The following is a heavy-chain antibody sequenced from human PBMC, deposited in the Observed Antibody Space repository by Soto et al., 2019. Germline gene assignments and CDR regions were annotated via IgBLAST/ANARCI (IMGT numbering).Heavy chain of an antibody. J-gene: IGHJ3*02. CDR2: IKQDGSEK. D-gene: IGHD3-3*01. CDR3: ARDVRFLEWLSFPDAFDI. CDR1: GFTFSSYW. V-gene: IGHV3-7*01. Sequence: GGSLRLSCAASGFTFSSYWMSWVRQAPGKGLEWVANIKQDGSEKYYVDSVKGRFTISRDNAKSSLYLQMNSLRAEDTAVYYCARDVRFLEWLSFPDAFDIWGQGTMVTVSS.